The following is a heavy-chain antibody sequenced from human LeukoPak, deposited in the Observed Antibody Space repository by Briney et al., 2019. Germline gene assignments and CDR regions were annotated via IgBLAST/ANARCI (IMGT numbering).Heavy chain of an antibody. CDR1: EFTFSDYY. CDR2: ISSSSTYT. V-gene: IGHV3-11*06. J-gene: IGHJ4*02. D-gene: IGHD2-15*01. Sequence: GSLRLSCAASEFTFSDYYMSWIRQASGKGLECISYISSSSTYTNYADSVKGRFSISRDNAKNSLYLQMNSLRAEDTAVYFCARSRGRSGIPYFFDYWGQGTLVTVSS. CDR3: ARSRGRSGIPYFFDY.